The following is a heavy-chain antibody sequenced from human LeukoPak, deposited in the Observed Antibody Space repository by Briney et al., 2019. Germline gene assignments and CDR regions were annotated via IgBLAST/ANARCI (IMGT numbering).Heavy chain of an antibody. CDR3: ARRSSGSPPYYSDS. Sequence: GGSLRLSCAASGFSFSSYWMHWVRQAPGKGLVWIARINSDGSTTNYADYVKGRFTISRDNAKNTLYLQMNSLRAEDTAVYYCARRSSGSPPYYSDSWGQGTLVTVSS. V-gene: IGHV3-74*01. J-gene: IGHJ4*02. D-gene: IGHD1-26*01. CDR2: INSDGSTT. CDR1: GFSFSSYW.